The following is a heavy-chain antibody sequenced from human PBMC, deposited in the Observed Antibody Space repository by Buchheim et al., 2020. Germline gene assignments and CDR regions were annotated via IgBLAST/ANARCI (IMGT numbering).Heavy chain of an antibody. V-gene: IGHV3-23*01. CDR2: ISGSGGST. Sequence: EVQLLESGGGLVQPGGSLRLSCAASGFTFSSYAMSWVRQAPGKGLEWVSAISGSGGSTYYADSVKGRFTSSRDNSQNTLYLQMNSLRAEDTAVYYCAKRSIAAAGGLDYYYGMDVWGQGTT. CDR1: GFTFSSYA. CDR3: AKRSIAAAGGLDYYYGMDV. D-gene: IGHD6-13*01. J-gene: IGHJ6*02.